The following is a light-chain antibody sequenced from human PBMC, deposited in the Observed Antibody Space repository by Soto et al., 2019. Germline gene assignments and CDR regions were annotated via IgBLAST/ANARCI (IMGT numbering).Light chain of an antibody. CDR1: SSDVGGYNY. V-gene: IGLV2-14*01. CDR3: SSYTSSSTPG. Sequence: QSVLTQPASVSGSPGQSITISCTGTSSDVGGYNYVSWYQQHPGKAPKLMIYEVSNRPSGVSNRFSGSKSGNTASLTISGLQAEDEADYYCSSYTSSSTPGFGTGTKVTVL. CDR2: EVS. J-gene: IGLJ1*01.